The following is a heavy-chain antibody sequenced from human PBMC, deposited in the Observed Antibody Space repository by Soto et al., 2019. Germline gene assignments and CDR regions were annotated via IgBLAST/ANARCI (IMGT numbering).Heavy chain of an antibody. Sequence: QLQESGPGLVKPSETLSLTCTVSGGSIISSNFYWGWIRQPPGKGLEWIGSVEYGGSTYDNPSLKSRVTLSADTSKNQFSLTLTPVTAADTAIYYCARHVRGAVTMNWFDPWGHGTLVTVSS. CDR3: ARHVRGAVTMNWFDP. D-gene: IGHD4-17*01. CDR2: VEYGGST. J-gene: IGHJ5*02. V-gene: IGHV4-39*01. CDR1: GGSIISSNFY.